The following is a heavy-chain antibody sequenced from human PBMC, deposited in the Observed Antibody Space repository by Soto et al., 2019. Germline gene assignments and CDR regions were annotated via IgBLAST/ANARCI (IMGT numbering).Heavy chain of an antibody. CDR2: ISSSGSTI. D-gene: IGHD2-2*01. CDR1: GFTFSDYY. CDR3: ARDPGEYCSSTSCPSPYDYGMDV. V-gene: IGHV3-11*01. J-gene: IGHJ6*02. Sequence: NPGGSLTLSCAASGFTFSDYYMSWVRQAPAKGLGWVSYISSSGSTIYYADSVKGRFTISRDNAKNSLYLQMNSLRAEDTAVYYCARDPGEYCSSTSCPSPYDYGMDVWGQGTTVTVSS.